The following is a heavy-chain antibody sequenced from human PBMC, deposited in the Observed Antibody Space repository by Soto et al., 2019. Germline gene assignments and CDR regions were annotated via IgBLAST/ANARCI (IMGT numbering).Heavy chain of an antibody. D-gene: IGHD2-2*01. Sequence: GGSLRLSCAASGFTFSSYAMNWVRQAPGKGLEWVSVVSVSGDITYYADSVKGRFTISRDNSKNALYLQMNSLRAEDTAVYYCAKDLNCSSTGCPKSSKSYDYWGQGTLVTVSS. J-gene: IGHJ4*02. CDR3: AKDLNCSSTGCPKSSKSYDY. CDR1: GFTFSSYA. CDR2: VSVSGDIT. V-gene: IGHV3-23*01.